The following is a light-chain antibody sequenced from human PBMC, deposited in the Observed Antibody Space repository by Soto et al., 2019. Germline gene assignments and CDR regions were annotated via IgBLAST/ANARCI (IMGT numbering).Light chain of an antibody. CDR1: QSVNSY. CDR2: GAF. CDR3: QQRSTWPRLT. V-gene: IGKV3-11*01. Sequence: IVLTQSPATLSLSPGERATLSCRASQSVNSYLAWYQQKSGQAPRLLIYGAFNRATGLPARFSGSGSGTDFTLTIDSLEPEDFAVYYCQQRSTWPRLTFGGGTKLEI. J-gene: IGKJ4*01.